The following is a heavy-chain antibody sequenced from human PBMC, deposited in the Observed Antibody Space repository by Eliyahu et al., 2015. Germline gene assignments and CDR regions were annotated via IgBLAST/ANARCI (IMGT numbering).Heavy chain of an antibody. Sequence: QVQLVESGGGVVQPGRSLRLSCAASGFTFSSYGMHWVRQAPGKGLEWVAVISYDGSNKYYADSVKGRFTISRDNSKNTLYLQMNSLRAEDTAVYYCAKDRGGSYYLWGQGTLVTVSS. J-gene: IGHJ5*02. CDR1: GFTFSSYG. V-gene: IGHV3-30*18. D-gene: IGHD1-26*01. CDR3: AKDRGGSYYL. CDR2: ISYDGSNK.